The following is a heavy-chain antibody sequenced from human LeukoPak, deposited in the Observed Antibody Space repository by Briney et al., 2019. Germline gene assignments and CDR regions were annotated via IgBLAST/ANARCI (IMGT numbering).Heavy chain of an antibody. J-gene: IGHJ4*02. CDR3: ARARGAEAIDY. CDR1: GGSISSGGYY. D-gene: IGHD6-25*01. CDR2: IYYSGST. V-gene: IGHV4-31*03. Sequence: SETLSLTCTVSGGSISSGGYYWSWIRQHPGKGLEWIGYIYYSGSTYYNPSLKSRVTILVDTSKNQFSLKLSSVTAADTAIYYCARARGAEAIDYWGQGTLVTVSS.